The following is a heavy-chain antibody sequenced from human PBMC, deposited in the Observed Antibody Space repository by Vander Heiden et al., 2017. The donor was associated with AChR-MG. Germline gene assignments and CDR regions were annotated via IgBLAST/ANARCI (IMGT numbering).Heavy chain of an antibody. J-gene: IGHJ4*02. D-gene: IGHD5-18*01. Sequence: QVQLVHSGASVNKPGPSVKVSCTASGYTFTSYAMHWVRQAPGQRLEWMGWINAGNGNTKYSQKFQGRVTITRDTSASTAYMELSSLRSEDTAVYYCARLRRGAMVVLDYWGQGTLVTVSS. CDR2: INAGNGNT. CDR1: GYTFTSYA. CDR3: ARLRRGAMVVLDY. V-gene: IGHV1-3*01.